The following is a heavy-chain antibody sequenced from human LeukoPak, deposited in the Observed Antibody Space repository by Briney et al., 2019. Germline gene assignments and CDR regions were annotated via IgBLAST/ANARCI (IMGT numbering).Heavy chain of an antibody. V-gene: IGHV3-23*01. D-gene: IGHD2-15*01. CDR1: GFTFSSYA. CDR2: ISGSGGST. CDR3: AKDHEGVVVVAASPFDY. J-gene: IGHJ4*02. Sequence: GGSLRLSCAASGFTFSSYAMNWVRQAPGKGLEWVSAISGSGGSTYYADSVKGRFTISRDNSKNTLYLQMNSLRAEDTAVYYCAKDHEGVVVVAASPFDYWGQGTLVTVSS.